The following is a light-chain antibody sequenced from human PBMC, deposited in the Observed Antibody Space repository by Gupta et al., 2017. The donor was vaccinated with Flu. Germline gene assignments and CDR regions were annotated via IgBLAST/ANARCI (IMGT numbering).Light chain of an antibody. CDR2: STN. J-gene: IGLJ3*02. V-gene: IGLV8-61*01. Sequence: QTVVTQEPSFSVSPGEPVTLTCGLTSGSVSTTHSPTWYQQTPGQAPRTLIYSTNTRSSGVPHRFSGSILGNKAALTITGAQADDESDYYCALYMGSGVSLFGGGTKLTVL. CDR1: SGSVSTTHS. CDR3: ALYMGSGVSL.